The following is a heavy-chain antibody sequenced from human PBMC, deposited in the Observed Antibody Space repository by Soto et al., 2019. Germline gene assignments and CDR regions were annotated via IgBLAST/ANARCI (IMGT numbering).Heavy chain of an antibody. CDR1: GGTFSSYA. Sequence: VASVKVSCKASGGTFSSYAISWVRQAPGQGLEWMGGIIPIFGTANYAQKFQGRVTITADESTSTAYMELSSLRSEDTAVYYCARMVVTRATHNYYYYYGMDVWGQGTTVPVYS. J-gene: IGHJ6*02. CDR3: ARMVVTRATHNYYYYYGMDV. CDR2: IIPIFGTA. V-gene: IGHV1-69*13. D-gene: IGHD2-21*02.